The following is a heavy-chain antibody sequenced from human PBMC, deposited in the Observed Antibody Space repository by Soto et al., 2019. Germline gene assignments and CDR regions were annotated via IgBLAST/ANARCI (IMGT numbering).Heavy chain of an antibody. D-gene: IGHD4-17*01. CDR1: GFTFSDYH. CDR3: AKDATGGDYV. V-gene: IGHV3-11*06. Sequence: QVQLVESGGGLVKPGGSLRLSCAASGFTFSDYHMSWIRQAPGKGLEWVSYITSSNTYTDYADSVKGRFTISRDNAKNSLFLQLNSLRAEDTAVYYCAKDATGGDYVWGQGTLVTVSS. J-gene: IGHJ4*02. CDR2: ITSSNTYT.